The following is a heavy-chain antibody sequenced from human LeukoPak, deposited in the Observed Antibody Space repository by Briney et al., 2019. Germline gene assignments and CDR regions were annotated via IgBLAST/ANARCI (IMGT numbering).Heavy chain of an antibody. CDR2: IYYGEST. V-gene: IGHV4-39*07. CDR3: ARGILAVAGTYYFDY. CDR1: GGSISSSTYH. D-gene: IGHD6-19*01. Sequence: PSETLSLTCTVSGGSISSSTYHWGWIRQPPGKGLEWIGSIYYGESTYYNPSLKSRVTISVDTSKNQFSLKLSSVTAADTAVYYCARGILAVAGTYYFDYWGQGTLVTVSS. J-gene: IGHJ4*02.